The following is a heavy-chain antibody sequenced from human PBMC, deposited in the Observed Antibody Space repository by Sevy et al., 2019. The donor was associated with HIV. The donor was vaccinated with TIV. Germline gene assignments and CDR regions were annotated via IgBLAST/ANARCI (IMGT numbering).Heavy chain of an antibody. J-gene: IGHJ6*02. CDR3: ARGGNGDFWSYEYYYYGMDV. V-gene: IGHV1-8*01. CDR2: MGPNTGAP. D-gene: IGHD3-3*01. CDR1: GYTFTTYD. Sequence: ASVKVSCAAFGYTFTTYDINWVRQAPGQGLEWMGWMGPNTGAPGFAQKFQGRVTLTRNKSITTAYMELSSLTYEDTAIYYCARGGNGDFWSYEYYYYGMDVWGQGTTVTVSS.